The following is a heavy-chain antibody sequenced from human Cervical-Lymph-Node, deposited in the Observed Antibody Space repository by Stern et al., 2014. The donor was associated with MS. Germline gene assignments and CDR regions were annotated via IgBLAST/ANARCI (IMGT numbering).Heavy chain of an antibody. D-gene: IGHD5-12*01. V-gene: IGHV1-69*01. CDR1: GGTFSTSE. CDR3: ARLGSGYDSSYLDF. CDR2: IIPIFGTA. Sequence: QVQLVQSGSEAKKPGSSVKVSCKVSGGTFSTSEISWGRQSPGQGLAWMGAIIPIFGTADYAQKLQHRVRIIAAEATSEVHRELISLRSEDTDVYYCARLGSGYDSSYLDFWGQGTLVTVSS. J-gene: IGHJ4*02.